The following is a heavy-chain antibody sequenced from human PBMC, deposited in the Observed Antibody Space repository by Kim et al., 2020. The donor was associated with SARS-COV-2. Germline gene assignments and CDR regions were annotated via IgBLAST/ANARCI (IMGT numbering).Heavy chain of an antibody. CDR3: ARDRSVRPPVLDYYYYGMDV. CDR2: IYYSGST. V-gene: IGHV4-31*03. J-gene: IGHJ6*02. CDR1: GGSISSGGYY. D-gene: IGHD3-3*01. Sequence: SETLSLTCTVSGGSISSGGYYWSWIRQHPGKGLEWIGYIYYSGSTYYNPSLKSRVTISVDTSKNQFSLKLSSVTAADTAVYYCARDRSVRPPVLDYYYYGMDVWGQGTTVTVSS.